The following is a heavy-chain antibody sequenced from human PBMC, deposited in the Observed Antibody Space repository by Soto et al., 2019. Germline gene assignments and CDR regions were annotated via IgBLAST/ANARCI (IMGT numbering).Heavy chain of an antibody. Sequence: ASVKVSCKVSGYTLTELSMHWVRQAPGKGLEWMGGFDPEDGETIYAQKFQGRVTMTEDTSTDTAYMELSSLRSEDTAVYYCATLSLTTETTHFYYRAQRTLVTVSS. CDR1: GYTLTELS. CDR3: ATLSLTTETTHFYY. J-gene: IGHJ4*02. D-gene: IGHD4-17*01. CDR2: FDPEDGET. V-gene: IGHV1-24*01.